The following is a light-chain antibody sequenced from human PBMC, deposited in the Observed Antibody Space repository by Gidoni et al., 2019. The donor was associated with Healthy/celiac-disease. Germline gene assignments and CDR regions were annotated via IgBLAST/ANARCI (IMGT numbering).Light chain of an antibody. V-gene: IGKV1-39*01. Sequence: DIQMTQSPSSLSASVGDRVTITCRASQSISSYLNWYQQKPGKAPKLLIYAASSLQSGVPSRFSGSGSGTDFTLTISSLQPEDFATYYCQQSYSNLRTWTFGQGTKVEIK. J-gene: IGKJ1*01. CDR1: QSISSY. CDR3: QQSYSNLRTWT. CDR2: AAS.